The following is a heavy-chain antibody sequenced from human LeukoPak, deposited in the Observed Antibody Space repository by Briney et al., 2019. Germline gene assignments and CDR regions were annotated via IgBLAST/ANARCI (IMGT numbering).Heavy chain of an antibody. D-gene: IGHD1-26*01. J-gene: IGHJ6*03. CDR1: GFTFSSYW. CDR3: ASRVWVGATFHYYYYMDV. CDR2: IKQDGSEK. Sequence: GGSLRLSCAASGFTFSSYWMSWVRQAPGKGLEWVANIKQDGSEKYYVDSVKGRFTISRDNAKNSLYLQMNSLRAEDTAVYYCASRVWVGATFHYYYYMDVWGKGTTVTFSS. V-gene: IGHV3-7*01.